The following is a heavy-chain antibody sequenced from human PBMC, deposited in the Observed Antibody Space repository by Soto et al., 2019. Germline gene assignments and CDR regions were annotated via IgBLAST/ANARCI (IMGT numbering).Heavy chain of an antibody. J-gene: IGHJ6*02. CDR2: ISAYNGNT. D-gene: IGHD5-12*01. CDR1: GYTFTSYG. Sequence: QVQLVQSGAEVKKPGASVKVSCTASGYTFTSYGISWVRQAPGQGLEWMGWISAYNGNTNYAQKLQGRVTMTTDTSTSTAYMELRSLRSDDTAVYYCARDRGGTTIIYYYYYGMDVWGQGTTVTVSS. CDR3: ARDRGGTTIIYYYYYGMDV. V-gene: IGHV1-18*01.